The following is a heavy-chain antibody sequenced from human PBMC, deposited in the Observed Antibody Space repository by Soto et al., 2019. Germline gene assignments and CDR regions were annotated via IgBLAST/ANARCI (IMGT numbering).Heavy chain of an antibody. Sequence: PSETLPLTCTVSVGSISSYYWSLIRQPPGKGLEWIGYIYYSASTNYNPSLKIRVTISVDTSKNQFSLKLSSVTAADTAVYYCARDRGKTFEYWGQGTLVTVSS. J-gene: IGHJ4*02. CDR2: IYYSAST. V-gene: IGHV4-59*01. CDR1: VGSISSYY. CDR3: ARDRGKTFEY.